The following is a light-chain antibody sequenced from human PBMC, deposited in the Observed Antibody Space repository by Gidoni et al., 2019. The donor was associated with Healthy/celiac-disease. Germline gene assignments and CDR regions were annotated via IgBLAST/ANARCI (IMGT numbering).Light chain of an antibody. J-gene: IGKJ4*01. CDR2: GAS. Sequence: EIVMTQSPATLSVSPGERATLSCRASQSVSSYLAWYQQKPGQAPRLLIYGASTRATGSPARFSGSGSGTEFTLTISSLQSEAFAVYYCQQYNKWPFTFGGXTKVEIK. CDR1: QSVSSY. V-gene: IGKV3-15*01. CDR3: QQYNKWPFT.